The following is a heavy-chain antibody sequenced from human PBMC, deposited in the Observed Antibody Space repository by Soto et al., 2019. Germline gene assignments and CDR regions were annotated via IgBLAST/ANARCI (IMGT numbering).Heavy chain of an antibody. CDR1: GGSFSGYY. CDR2: INHSGST. J-gene: IGHJ4*02. V-gene: IGHV4-34*01. D-gene: IGHD2-21*02. Sequence: QVQLQQWGAGLLKPSETLSLTCAVYGGSFSGYYWSWIRQPPGKGLEWIGEINHSGSTNYNPSLKSRVTISVDTSKNQFSLKLSSVTAADTAVYYCARGIWWWLLTLDYWGQGTLVTVSS. CDR3: ARGIWWWLLTLDY.